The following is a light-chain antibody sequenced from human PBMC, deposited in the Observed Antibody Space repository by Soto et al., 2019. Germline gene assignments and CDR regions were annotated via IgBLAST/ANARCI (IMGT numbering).Light chain of an antibody. V-gene: IGKV3-15*01. CDR2: GAS. Sequence: EIVMTQSPATLSVSLGDRATLSCRASQSVSNYLAWYQQKPGQAPRLLIYGASTRATGIPARFNGSGSETDFTLTISSLQSEDFAVYYCQQYNSWPPSYTFGQGTKLEIK. CDR3: QQYNSWPPSYT. J-gene: IGKJ2*01. CDR1: QSVSNY.